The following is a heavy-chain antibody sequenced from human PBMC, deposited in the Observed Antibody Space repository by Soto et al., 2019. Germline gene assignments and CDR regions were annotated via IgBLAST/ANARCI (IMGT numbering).Heavy chain of an antibody. CDR3: ARHRYTAMVYDYYGMDV. J-gene: IGHJ6*02. CDR1: GGAIGTRSYY. Sequence: PSGTPSHTCTLSGGAIGTRSYYWGVIRQPPGKGLERIGSIYYSGSTYYNPSLKSRVTISVDTSKNQFSLKLSSVTAADTAVYFCARHRYTAMVYDYYGMDVWGQGTTVT. V-gene: IGHV4-39*01. CDR2: IYYSGST. D-gene: IGHD5-18*01.